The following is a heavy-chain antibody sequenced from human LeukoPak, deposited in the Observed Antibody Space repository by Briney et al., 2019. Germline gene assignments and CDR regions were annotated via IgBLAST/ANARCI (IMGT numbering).Heavy chain of an antibody. J-gene: IGHJ4*02. CDR2: ISAYNVNT. CDR1: GYTFTNYG. D-gene: IGHD6-19*01. V-gene: IGHV1-18*04. Sequence: ASVKVSCKASGYTFTNYGISWVRQAPGQGLGWMGGISAYNVNTNYARKLQGRVTMTTDTSTSTAYMELRSLRSDDTAVYYCARDPESSGWYGGYYFDYWGQGTLVTVSS. CDR3: ARDPESSGWYGGYYFDY.